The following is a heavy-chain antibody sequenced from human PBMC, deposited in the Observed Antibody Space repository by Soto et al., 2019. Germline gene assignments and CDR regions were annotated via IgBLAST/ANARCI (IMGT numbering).Heavy chain of an antibody. CDR3: AKDSTPMVYSTYYFDY. CDR1: GFTFSSYG. J-gene: IGHJ4*02. CDR2: ISYDGSIK. Sequence: PGGSLRLSCAVSGFTFSSYGMHWVRQAPGKGLEWVAVISYDGSIKHFVDAVKDRFTISRDNSKDTLYLQMNSLRAEDTAVYYCAKDSTPMVYSTYYFDYWGQGTLVTVSS. V-gene: IGHV3-30*18. D-gene: IGHD2-8*01.